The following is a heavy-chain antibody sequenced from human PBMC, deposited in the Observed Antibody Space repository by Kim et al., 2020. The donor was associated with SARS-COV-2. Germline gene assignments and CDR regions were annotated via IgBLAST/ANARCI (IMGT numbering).Heavy chain of an antibody. V-gene: IGHV3-7*01. J-gene: IGHJ4*02. CDR3: ARRGGPDY. D-gene: IGHD2-15*01. Sequence: GSETQYVDSLKGRFTISRDNAKNSLYLQMNSLGVEDTAVYYCARRGGPDYWGQGTLVTVSS. CDR2: GSET.